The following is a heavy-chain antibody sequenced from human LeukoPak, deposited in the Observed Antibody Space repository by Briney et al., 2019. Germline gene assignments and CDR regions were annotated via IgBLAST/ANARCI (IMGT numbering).Heavy chain of an antibody. Sequence: SQTLSLTCAISGDSVSANSAAWNWIRQSPSGGLEWLGRTYYRSKWYNDYAVSVRSRIIINPDTFRNQVSLQLNSVTPEDTAVYYCASDGQHLVGRPFDSWGQGTLVTVSS. CDR1: GDSVSANSAA. D-gene: IGHD6-13*01. J-gene: IGHJ4*02. CDR2: TYYRSKWYN. CDR3: ASDGQHLVGRPFDS. V-gene: IGHV6-1*01.